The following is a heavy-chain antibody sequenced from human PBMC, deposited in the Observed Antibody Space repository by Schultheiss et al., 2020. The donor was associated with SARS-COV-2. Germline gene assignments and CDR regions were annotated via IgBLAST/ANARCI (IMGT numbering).Heavy chain of an antibody. Sequence: GGSLRLSCAASGFTFSSYAMSWVRQAPGKGLEWVSAISGSGGSTYYADSVKGRFTISRDNAKKSLYLEMNSLRAEDTAVYYCARGGPGEGSTGAIGDYWGQGTLVTVSS. V-gene: IGHV3-23*01. CDR3: ARGGPGEGSTGAIGDY. CDR1: GFTFSSYA. CDR2: ISGSGGST. D-gene: IGHD3-10*01. J-gene: IGHJ4*02.